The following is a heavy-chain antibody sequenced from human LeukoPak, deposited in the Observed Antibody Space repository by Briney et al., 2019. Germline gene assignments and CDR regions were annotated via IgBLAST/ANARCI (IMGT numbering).Heavy chain of an antibody. CDR2: IYHSGST. CDR1: GGSISSSNW. J-gene: IGHJ6*04. CDR3: ARRPVRVNYGMDV. Sequence: SETLSLTCAVSGGSISSSNWWSWVRQPPGKGLEWIGEIYHSGSTNYNPSLKSRVTISVDKSKNQFSLKLSSVTAADTAVYYCARRPVRVNYGMDVWGKGTTVTVSS. V-gene: IGHV4-4*02. D-gene: IGHD4-17*01.